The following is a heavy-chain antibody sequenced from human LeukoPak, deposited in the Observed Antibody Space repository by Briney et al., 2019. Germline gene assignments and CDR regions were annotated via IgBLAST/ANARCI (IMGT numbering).Heavy chain of an antibody. J-gene: IGHJ6*04. CDR3: ARVIGYSYGVYYYGMDV. V-gene: IGHV3-48*03. D-gene: IGHD5-18*01. CDR1: GFTFSSYE. Sequence: PPGGSLRLSCAASGFTFSSYEMNWVRQAPGKGLEWVSYISSSGCTIYYADSVKGRFTISRDNAKNSLYLQMNSLRAEDTAVYYCARVIGYSYGVYYYGMDVWGKGTTVTVSS. CDR2: ISSSGCTI.